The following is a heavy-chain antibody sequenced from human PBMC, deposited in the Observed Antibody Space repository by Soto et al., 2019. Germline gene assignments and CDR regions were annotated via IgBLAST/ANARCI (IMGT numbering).Heavy chain of an antibody. CDR2: IRSKAYGGTT. V-gene: IGHV3-49*04. CDR1: GFTFGDYA. CDR3: TRDPLRFLEWFGPNHDYGMDV. Sequence: PGGSLRLSCTASGFTFGDYAMSWVRQAPGKGLEWVGFIRSKAYGGTTEYAASVKGRFTISRDDSKSIAYLQMNSLKTEDTAVYYCTRDPLRFLEWFGPNHDYGMDVWGQGTTVTVSS. D-gene: IGHD3-3*01. J-gene: IGHJ6*02.